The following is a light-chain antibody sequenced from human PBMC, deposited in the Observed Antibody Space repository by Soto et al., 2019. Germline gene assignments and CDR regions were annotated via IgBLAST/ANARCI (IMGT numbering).Light chain of an antibody. CDR1: QGIGSW. Sequence: DIQMTQSPSSVSASVGDRVTITCRASQGIGSWLAWYHQKPGRAPKLLVYAASTLQSGVSSRFSGSGSGTYFTLTITSLQPEDFATYYCQQASSFPFTFGPGTRVDIE. V-gene: IGKV1-12*01. CDR3: QQASSFPFT. CDR2: AAS. J-gene: IGKJ3*01.